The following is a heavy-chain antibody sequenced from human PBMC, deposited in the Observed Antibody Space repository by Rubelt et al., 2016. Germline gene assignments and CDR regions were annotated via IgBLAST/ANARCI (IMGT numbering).Heavy chain of an antibody. CDR2: SSGSSGNT. Sequence: EVQLLESGGGLVQPGGSLRLSCAASGFTFSNYAMRWVRQAPGKGLEWVSTSSGSSGNTYYADSVKGRFTIPRDNSKNTLYLQMNSLRAEDTAVYYCANGISSSWYYFDYWGQGTLVTVSS. V-gene: IGHV3-23*01. CDR3: ANGISSSWYYFDY. CDR1: GFTFSNYA. J-gene: IGHJ4*02. D-gene: IGHD6-13*01.